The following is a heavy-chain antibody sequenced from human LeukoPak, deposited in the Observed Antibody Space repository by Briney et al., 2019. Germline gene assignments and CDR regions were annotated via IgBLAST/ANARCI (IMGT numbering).Heavy chain of an antibody. Sequence: PSETLSLTCAVYGGSLSGYYWSWIRQPPGKGLEWIGEINHSGSTNYNPSLKSRVTISVDTSKNQFSLKLSSVTAADTAVYYCARGGYCSSTSCRFGFDIWGQGTMVTVSS. CDR3: ARGGYCSSTSCRFGFDI. CDR1: GGSLSGYY. CDR2: INHSGST. D-gene: IGHD2-2*01. V-gene: IGHV4-34*01. J-gene: IGHJ3*02.